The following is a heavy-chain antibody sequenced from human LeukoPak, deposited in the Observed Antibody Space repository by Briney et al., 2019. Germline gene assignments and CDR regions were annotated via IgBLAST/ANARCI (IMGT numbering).Heavy chain of an antibody. D-gene: IGHD1-26*01. CDR3: TTARSESYSAEYLRY. Sequence: GGSLLLACAASGFTVSNARMSWGRQAPGKGLEWVGRIKSTTDGGTADYAAPVKGRFTISRDDSTNTLYLEMNSLQTEETAVYYCTTARSESYSAEYLRYWARGTLVTVSS. J-gene: IGHJ1*01. V-gene: IGHV3-15*01. CDR1: GFTVSNAR. CDR2: IKSTTDGGTA.